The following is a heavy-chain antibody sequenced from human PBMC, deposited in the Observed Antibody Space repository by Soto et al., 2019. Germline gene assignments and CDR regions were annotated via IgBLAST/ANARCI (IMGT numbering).Heavy chain of an antibody. J-gene: IGHJ4*02. V-gene: IGHV5-51*01. CDR3: ARQGGDEWLPDDYYFDY. CDR1: GYSFPSYW. Sequence: GESLKISCKSSGYSFPSYWIGWVRQIPGKNLKWMGFIYPCDSDTRHSPSIQGQATISADNSISTANLQWSSLKGSDTAMYYCARQGGDEWLPDDYYFDYWGQGTMVRVSS. D-gene: IGHD3-3*01. CDR2: IYPCDSDT.